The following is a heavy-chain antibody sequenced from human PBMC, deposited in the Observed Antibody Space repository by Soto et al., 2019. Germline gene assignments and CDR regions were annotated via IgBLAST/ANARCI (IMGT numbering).Heavy chain of an antibody. J-gene: IGHJ5*02. CDR2: INPGNGNT. V-gene: IGHV1-3*01. CDR3: ATGMIRGLTGFS. CDR1: GYSCNTFP. Sequence: QVHLVQSGAEVKKPGASVKVSCKASGYSCNTFPIHWVRQAPGQRLEWMGWINPGNGNTYYSPKFQVRITITMDTSASTVHMELSSLRYEDTAVYYCATGMIRGLTGFSWGQGTLLTVSS. D-gene: IGHD3-10*01.